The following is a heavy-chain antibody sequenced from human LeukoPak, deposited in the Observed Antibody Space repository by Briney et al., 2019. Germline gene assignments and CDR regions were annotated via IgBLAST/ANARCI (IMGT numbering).Heavy chain of an antibody. CDR2: ISGSGGST. J-gene: IGHJ4*02. CDR1: GFTFSSYA. V-gene: IGHV3-23*01. CDR3: AKARWWDTAMVKGYYFDY. Sequence: GGSLRLSCAASGFTFSSYAMSWDRQAPGKGLEWVSAISGSGGSTYYADSVKGRFTISRDNSKNTLYLQMNSLRAEDTAVYYCAKARWWDTAMVKGYYFDYWGQGTLVTVSS. D-gene: IGHD5-18*01.